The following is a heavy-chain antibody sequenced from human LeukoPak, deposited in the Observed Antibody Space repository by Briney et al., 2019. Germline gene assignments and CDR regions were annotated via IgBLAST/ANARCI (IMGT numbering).Heavy chain of an antibody. J-gene: IGHJ3*02. V-gene: IGHV5-51*01. Sequence: GESLKISCKGSGYSFTSYWIGWVRQMPGKGLEWMGIIYPGDSDTRYSPSFQGQVTISADKCISTAYLQWSSLKASDTAMYYCARPRDILTGYFGGAFDIWGQGTMVTVSS. CDR2: IYPGDSDT. D-gene: IGHD3-9*01. CDR1: GYSFTSYW. CDR3: ARPRDILTGYFGGAFDI.